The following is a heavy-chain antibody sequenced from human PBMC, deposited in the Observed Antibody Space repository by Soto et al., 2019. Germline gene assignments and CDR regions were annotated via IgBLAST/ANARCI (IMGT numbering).Heavy chain of an antibody. CDR1: GGSVRSGNHF. J-gene: IGHJ6*02. CDR2: MYYTGVT. V-gene: IGHV4-61*01. D-gene: IGHD3-10*01. CDR3: ARGGEPLGYYGLDV. Sequence: SETLSLTCSVSGGSVRSGNHFWNWIRQPPGRRLEWLGYMYYTGVTNYNPSLKSRVSMSVDTSKNQFSLKLTSLTAADTAVYYCARGGEPLGYYGLDVWGQGITVTVSS.